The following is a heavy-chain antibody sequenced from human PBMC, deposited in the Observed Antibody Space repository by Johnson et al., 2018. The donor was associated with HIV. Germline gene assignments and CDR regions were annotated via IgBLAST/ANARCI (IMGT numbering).Heavy chain of an antibody. CDR3: AKRVSGWNFGVDAFDI. V-gene: IGHV3-30-3*02. D-gene: IGHD6-19*01. CDR2: ISYHGGTK. Sequence: QVQLVESGGGVVQPGRSLRLSCAASGFTFSSYAMHWVRQAPGKGLEWVAVISYHGGTKYSADSVKGRFSISRYNSENTVYLQMNSLRAEDTAVFYCAKRVSGWNFGVDAFDIWGQGTMVTVSS. CDR1: GFTFSSYA. J-gene: IGHJ3*02.